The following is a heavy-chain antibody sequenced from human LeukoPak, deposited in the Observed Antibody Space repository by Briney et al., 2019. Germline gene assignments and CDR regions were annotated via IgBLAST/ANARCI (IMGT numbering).Heavy chain of an antibody. CDR3: AELGITMIGGV. J-gene: IGHJ6*04. CDR1: GFTLSSYE. D-gene: IGHD3-10*02. Sequence: GGSLRLSCVASGFTLSSYEMNWVRQAPGEGLEWVSYISSSGSTIYYAGSVKGRFTISSDNAKNPLYLQMNSLRAEDTAVYYCAELGITMIGGVWGKGTTVTMSS. V-gene: IGHV3-48*03. CDR2: ISSSGSTI.